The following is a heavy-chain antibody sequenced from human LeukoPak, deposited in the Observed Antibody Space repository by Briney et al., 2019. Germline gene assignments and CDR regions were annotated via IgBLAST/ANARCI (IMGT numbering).Heavy chain of an antibody. CDR3: ARDGLLTRTGMDV. CDR1: GGSLSDYT. D-gene: IGHD3/OR15-3a*01. Sequence: SVNVSCKASGGSLSDYTISRVRQAPGQGLEWMGGIIPMLGTAKYAQNFQGRVTITTDDFSSTVYMELSSLRFEDTASYFCARDGLLTRTGMDVWGKGTTVTVSS. CDR2: IIPMLGTA. J-gene: IGHJ6*03. V-gene: IGHV1-69*16.